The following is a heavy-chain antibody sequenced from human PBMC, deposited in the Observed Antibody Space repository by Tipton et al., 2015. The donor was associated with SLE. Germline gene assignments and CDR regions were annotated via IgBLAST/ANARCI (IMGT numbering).Heavy chain of an antibody. V-gene: IGHV3-30*04. D-gene: IGHD5-18*01. J-gene: IGHJ3*02. Sequence: SLRLSCAASGFIFSNYAMHWVRQAPGKGLEWVSFISYDGSDKYYADSVKGRFTISRDNSKNTMYLQMNSLRAEDTAVYYCAAGEYSYGYAFNIWGQGTMVTVSS. CDR2: ISYDGSDK. CDR1: GFIFSNYA. CDR3: AAGEYSYGYAFNI.